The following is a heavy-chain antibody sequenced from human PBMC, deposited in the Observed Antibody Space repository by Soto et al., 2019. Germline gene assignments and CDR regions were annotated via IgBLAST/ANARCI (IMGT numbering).Heavy chain of an antibody. Sequence: EVQLLESGGGLVQPGGSLRLSCAASGLTFGIYAMSWVRQAPGKGLEWVSSISAGGDSTYYTDSVKGRFTISRDNSKKTLYLQMNSLRAEDTAVYYCAKHYERTLGSWGQGTLVTVSS. CDR2: ISAGGDST. CDR3: AKHYERTLGS. J-gene: IGHJ4*02. CDR1: GLTFGIYA. D-gene: IGHD3-16*01. V-gene: IGHV3-23*01.